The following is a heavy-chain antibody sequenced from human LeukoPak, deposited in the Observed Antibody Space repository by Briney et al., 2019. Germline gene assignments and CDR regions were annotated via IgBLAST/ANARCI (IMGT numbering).Heavy chain of an antibody. CDR3: AKGEVGSAEGGYFDY. CDR1: GFTFSSYA. V-gene: IGHV3-23*01. CDR2: ISGSGGST. J-gene: IGHJ4*02. Sequence: GGSLRLSCAASGFTFSSYAMNWVRQAPGKGLEWVSIISGSGGSTNYAESVKGRFTISRDNSKNTLYLQMNSLRVEDTAVYYCAKGEVGSAEGGYFDYWGQGTPVIVSS. D-gene: IGHD3-16*01.